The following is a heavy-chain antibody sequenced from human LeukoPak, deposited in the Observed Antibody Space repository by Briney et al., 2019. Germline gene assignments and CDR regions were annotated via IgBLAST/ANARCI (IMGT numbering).Heavy chain of an antibody. V-gene: IGHV3-30-3*01. D-gene: IGHD5/OR15-5a*01. Sequence: PGRSLRLSCAASGFPFSRYSMEWVRQAPGKGLEWLAMLSYDGSNTYYADSVQGRFTISRDNSKNTLFLQMDSLRAEDTAVYYCARKKRGFYDSRAMDVWGQGTTVIVSS. CDR2: LSYDGSNT. CDR3: ARKKRGFYDSRAMDV. J-gene: IGHJ6*02. CDR1: GFPFSRYS.